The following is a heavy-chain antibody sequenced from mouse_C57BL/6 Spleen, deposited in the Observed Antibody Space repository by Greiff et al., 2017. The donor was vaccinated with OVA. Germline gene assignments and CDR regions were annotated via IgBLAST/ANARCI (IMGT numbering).Heavy chain of an antibody. D-gene: IGHD4-1*01. CDR2: IYPGDGDT. J-gene: IGHJ4*01. V-gene: IGHV1-82*01. Sequence: VKLMESGPELVKPGASVKISCKASGYAFSSSWMNWVKQRPGKGLEWIGRIYPGDGDTNYNGKFKGKATLTADKSSSTAYMQLSSLTSEDSAVYFCARKLIAPYAMDYWGQGTSVTVSS. CDR1: GYAFSSSW. CDR3: ARKLIAPYAMDY.